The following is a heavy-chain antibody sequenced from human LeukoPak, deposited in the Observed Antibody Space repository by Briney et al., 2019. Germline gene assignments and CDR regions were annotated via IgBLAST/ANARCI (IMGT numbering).Heavy chain of an antibody. D-gene: IGHD3-10*01. J-gene: IGHJ4*02. CDR3: ARSLLWFGDTTNLDY. CDR1: GGSISSYY. Sequence: SETLSLTCTVSGGSISSYYWSWIRQPPGKGLEWIGYIYYSGSTNYNPSLKSRVTISLDTSKNQFSLNLSSVTAADTAVYYCARSLLWFGDTTNLDYWGQGTLVTVSS. CDR2: IYYSGST. V-gene: IGHV4-59*01.